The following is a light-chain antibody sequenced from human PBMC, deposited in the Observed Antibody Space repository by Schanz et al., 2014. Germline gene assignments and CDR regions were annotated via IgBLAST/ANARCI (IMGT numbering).Light chain of an antibody. J-gene: IGKJ1*01. CDR3: QQSYYTLWT. CDR2: GAS. CDR1: QSVSSSY. Sequence: EIVLTQSPGTLSLSPGERATLSCRASQSVSSSYLAWYQQKPGQAPRLLIYGASNRATGIPDRFSGSGSGTDFTLTISRLEPEDFATYYCQQSYYTLWTFGQGTKV. V-gene: IGKV3-20*01.